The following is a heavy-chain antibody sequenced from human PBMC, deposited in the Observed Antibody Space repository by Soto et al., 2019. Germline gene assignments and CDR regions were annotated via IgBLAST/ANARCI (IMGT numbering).Heavy chain of an antibody. CDR3: ARGSTFGGVIVSFFDY. J-gene: IGHJ4*02. Sequence: PGGSLRLSCAASGFTFSSYAMHWVRQAPGKGLEWVAVISYDGSNKYYADSVKGRFTISRDNSKNTLYLQMNSLRAEDTAVYYCARGSTFGGVIVSFFDYWGQGTLVTVSS. CDR2: ISYDGSNK. CDR1: GFTFSSYA. D-gene: IGHD3-16*02. V-gene: IGHV3-30-3*01.